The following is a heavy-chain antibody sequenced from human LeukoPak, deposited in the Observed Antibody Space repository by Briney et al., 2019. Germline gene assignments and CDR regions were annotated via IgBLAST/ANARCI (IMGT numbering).Heavy chain of an antibody. V-gene: IGHV3-48*01. Sequence: GGSLRLSCATSGFTFSTYSMNWVRQAPGKGLEWISYISGTSGTIYYADSVKGRFTISRDNSKNTLYLQMNSLRAEDTAVYYCALLMGYSSSWSYYYYMDVWGKGTTVTVSS. D-gene: IGHD6-13*01. CDR1: GFTFSTYS. CDR3: ALLMGYSSSWSYYYYMDV. J-gene: IGHJ6*03. CDR2: ISGTSGTI.